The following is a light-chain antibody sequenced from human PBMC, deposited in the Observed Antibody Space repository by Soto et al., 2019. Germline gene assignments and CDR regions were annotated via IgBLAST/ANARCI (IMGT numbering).Light chain of an antibody. CDR1: QSVSYY. J-gene: IGKJ1*01. CDR2: RAS. Sequence: EIVLTQSPGTLSLSPGERATLSCRASQSVSYYLAWYQQKPGQAPRLLIYRASTRATNIPARFSGSGSGTEFTLTISSLQSGDFALYYCQQYHNLWTFGQGTKVDIK. CDR3: QQYHNLWT. V-gene: IGKV3-15*01.